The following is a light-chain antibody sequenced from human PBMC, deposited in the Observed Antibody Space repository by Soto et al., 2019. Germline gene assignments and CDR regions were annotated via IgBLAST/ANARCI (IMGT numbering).Light chain of an antibody. J-gene: IGLJ2*01. CDR1: SSNIGSNT. Sequence: QLVLTQPPSASGTPGQRVTISCSGSSSNIGSNTVNWYHQLPGTAPKLLIYSNNQRPSGVPERFSGSKSGTSASLAISGLQSEDEADYYCAAWDDSLNAVVFGGGTKLTVL. CDR2: SNN. V-gene: IGLV1-44*01. CDR3: AAWDDSLNAVV.